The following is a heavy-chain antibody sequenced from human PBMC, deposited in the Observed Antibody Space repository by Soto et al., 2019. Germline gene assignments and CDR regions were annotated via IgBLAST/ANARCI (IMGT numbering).Heavy chain of an antibody. V-gene: IGHV3-7*03. D-gene: IGHD6-19*01. CDR3: ARYFRGSGRYFFDY. J-gene: IGHJ4*02. CDR2: INQDGGGT. Sequence: PXGSVRLACVASGFTFITSFMGCVRQAPGKGLEWVANINQDGGGTYYVDSVEGRFTISRDNAKDSLYLQMNSLRGEDTAVYYCARYFRGSGRYFFDYWGQGTLVTV. CDR1: GFTFITSF.